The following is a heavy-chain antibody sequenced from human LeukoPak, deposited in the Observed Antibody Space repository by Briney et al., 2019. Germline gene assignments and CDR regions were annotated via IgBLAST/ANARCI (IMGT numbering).Heavy chain of an antibody. CDR2: ISVCNGKT. CDR3: ARACANGVCSPADY. V-gene: IGHV1-18*01. Sequence: ASVKVSCKASGYTFSNYGINWVRQAPGQGLEWMGWISVCNGKTNFVQKLQGRVTMTRDTSISTAYMELSRLRSDDTAVYYCARACANGVCSPADYWGQGTLVTVSS. J-gene: IGHJ4*02. D-gene: IGHD2-8*01. CDR1: GYTFSNYG.